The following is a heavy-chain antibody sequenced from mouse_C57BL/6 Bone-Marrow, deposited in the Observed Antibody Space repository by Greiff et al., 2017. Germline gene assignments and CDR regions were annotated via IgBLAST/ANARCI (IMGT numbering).Heavy chain of an antibody. CDR2: INPNNGGT. CDR1: GYTFTDYN. CDR3: AILLRYAMYY. D-gene: IGHD1-1*01. Sequence: VQLQQSGPELVKPGASVKMSCKASGYTFTDYNMHWVKQSHGKSLEWIGYINPNNGGTSYNQKFTGKATLTVNKSSSTAYMVLRSLTSDDSAVYYFAILLRYAMYYWGQGTAVTVSS. J-gene: IGHJ4*01. V-gene: IGHV1-22*01.